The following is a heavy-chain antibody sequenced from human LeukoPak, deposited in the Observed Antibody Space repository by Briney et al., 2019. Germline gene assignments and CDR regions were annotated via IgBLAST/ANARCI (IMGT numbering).Heavy chain of an antibody. CDR2: ISAYNGNT. CDR1: GYIFTSYG. J-gene: IGHJ5*02. CDR3: ATSLGYCSSTSCSPNWFDP. D-gene: IGHD2-2*01. Sequence: ASVKVSCKASGYIFTSYGISWVRQAPGQRLEWMGWISAYNGNTNYAQKLQGRVTMTTDTSTSTAYMELRSLRSDDTAVYYCATSLGYCSSTSCSPNWFDPWGQGTLVTVSS. V-gene: IGHV1-18*01.